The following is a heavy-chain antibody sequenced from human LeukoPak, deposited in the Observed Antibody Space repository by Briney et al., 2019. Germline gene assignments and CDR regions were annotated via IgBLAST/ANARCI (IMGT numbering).Heavy chain of an antibody. D-gene: IGHD2-2*01. Sequence: PSETLSLTCTVSGGSISSSSYYWGWIRQPPGKGLEWIGSIYYSGSTYYNPSLKSRVTISVDTSKNQFSLKLSSVTAADTAVYSCARDILGYCSSTSCYHTSSFDYWGQGTLVSVSS. CDR2: IYYSGST. CDR3: ARDILGYCSSTSCYHTSSFDY. J-gene: IGHJ4*02. CDR1: GGSISSSSYY. V-gene: IGHV4-39*02.